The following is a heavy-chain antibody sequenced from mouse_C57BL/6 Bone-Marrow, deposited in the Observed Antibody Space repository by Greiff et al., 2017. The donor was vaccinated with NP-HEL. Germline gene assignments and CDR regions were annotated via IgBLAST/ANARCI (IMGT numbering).Heavy chain of an antibody. CDR3: ARNYYGSRGTWYFDV. CDR1: GFTFSDYG. D-gene: IGHD1-1*01. J-gene: IGHJ1*03. CDR2: ISSGSSTI. Sequence: EVKLMESGGGLVKPGGSLKLSCAASGFTFSDYGMHWVRQAPEKGLEWVAYISSGSSTIYYADTVKGRFTISRDNAKNTLFLQMTSLRSEATAMYYCARNYYGSRGTWYFDVWGTGTTVTVSS. V-gene: IGHV5-17*01.